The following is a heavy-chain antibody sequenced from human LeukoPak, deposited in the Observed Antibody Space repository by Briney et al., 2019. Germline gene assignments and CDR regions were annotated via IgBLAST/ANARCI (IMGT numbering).Heavy chain of an antibody. CDR3: AKAKRPENYYDSSGYDY. V-gene: IGHV3-23*01. CDR1: GLTFSTYA. CDR2: ISGRGGNT. Sequence: PGGSLRLSCAASGLTFSTYAMNWVRQAPGKGLEWVSTISGRGGNTYYADSVKGRFTISRDNSKNTLYLQMNSLRAEDTAVYYCAKAKRPENYYDSSGYDYWGQGTLVTVSS. D-gene: IGHD3-22*01. J-gene: IGHJ4*02.